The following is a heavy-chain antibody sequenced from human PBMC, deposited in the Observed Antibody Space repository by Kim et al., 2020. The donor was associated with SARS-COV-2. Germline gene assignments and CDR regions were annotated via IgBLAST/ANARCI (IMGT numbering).Heavy chain of an antibody. CDR2: ISYDGSNK. CDR3: ARDFNVEQLVTDDFCSGSFRDV. J-gene: IGHJ6*02. D-gene: IGHD3-3*01. Sequence: GGSLRLSCAASGFTFSSYAMHWVRQAPGKGLEWVAVISYDGSNKYYADSVKGRFTISRDNSKNTLFLQMNSLRADDTAVYFCARDFNVEQLVTDDFCSGSFRDVWGQGTTVTVSS. V-gene: IGHV3-30-3*01. CDR1: GFTFSSYA.